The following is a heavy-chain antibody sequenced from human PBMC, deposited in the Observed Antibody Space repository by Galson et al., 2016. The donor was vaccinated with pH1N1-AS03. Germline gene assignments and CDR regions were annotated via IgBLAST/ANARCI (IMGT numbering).Heavy chain of an antibody. CDR1: GFSISSGA. Sequence: SLRLSCAVSGFSISSGAMTWVRQAPGKGLEWVATINKDEDERYYMVSVKGRCTISRDNVRNSLYLQMNSLRDEDTGVYFCARWSNNWDWAIDYWGQGALVTVSS. V-gene: IGHV3-7*01. CDR2: INKDEDER. D-gene: IGHD1-1*01. J-gene: IGHJ4*02. CDR3: ARWSNNWDWAIDY.